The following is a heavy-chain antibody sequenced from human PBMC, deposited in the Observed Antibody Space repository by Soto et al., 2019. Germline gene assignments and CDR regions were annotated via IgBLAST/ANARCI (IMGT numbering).Heavy chain of an antibody. Sequence: QVQLVESGGGVVQPGRSLRLSCAASGFTFSSYGMHWVRQAPGKGLEWVAVISYDGSNKYYADSVKGRFTISRDNSKNTRYLQMNSLRAEDTAVYYCANQWWAAAGSDYWGQGTLVTVSS. J-gene: IGHJ4*02. CDR1: GFTFSSYG. CDR2: ISYDGSNK. D-gene: IGHD6-13*01. CDR3: ANQWWAAAGSDY. V-gene: IGHV3-30*18.